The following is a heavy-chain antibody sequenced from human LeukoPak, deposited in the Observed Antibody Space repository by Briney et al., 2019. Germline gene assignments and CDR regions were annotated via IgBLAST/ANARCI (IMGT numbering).Heavy chain of an antibody. CDR1: GGSISSSSYY. J-gene: IGHJ5*02. CDR3: ARHYLWAGNWFDP. Sequence: KPSETLSLTCTVSGGSISSSSYYRGWIRQPPGKGLEWIGSIYYSGSTYYNPSLKSRVTISVDTSKNQFSLKLSSVTAADTAVYYCARHYLWAGNWFDPWGQGTLVTVSS. V-gene: IGHV4-39*01. CDR2: IYYSGST. D-gene: IGHD2-21*01.